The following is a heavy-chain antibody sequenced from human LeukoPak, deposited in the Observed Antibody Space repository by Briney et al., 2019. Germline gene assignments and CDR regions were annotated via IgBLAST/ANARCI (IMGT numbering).Heavy chain of an antibody. CDR2: INHSGST. CDR1: GGSFSGYY. V-gene: IGHV4-34*01. Sequence: SETLSLTCAVYGGSFSGYYRSWIRQPPGKGLEWIGEINHSGSTNYNSSLKSRVTISVDTSKNQFSLKLSSVTAADTAVYYCARAPGATIRGARWFDPWGQGTLVTVSS. CDR3: ARAPGATIRGARWFDP. D-gene: IGHD5-12*01. J-gene: IGHJ5*02.